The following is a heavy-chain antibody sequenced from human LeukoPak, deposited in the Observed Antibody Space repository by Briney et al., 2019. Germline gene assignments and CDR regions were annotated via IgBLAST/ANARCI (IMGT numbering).Heavy chain of an antibody. Sequence: ASVKVSCKASGYTFTSYYMHWVRQAPGQGLEWMGWINPNSGGTNYAQKFQGRVTMTRDTSIYTAYMELSRLRSDDTAVFYCARDNSAFNWNDRGAFDIWGQGTMVTVSS. CDR2: INPNSGGT. D-gene: IGHD1-1*01. J-gene: IGHJ3*02. CDR1: GYTFTSYY. V-gene: IGHV1-2*02. CDR3: ARDNSAFNWNDRGAFDI.